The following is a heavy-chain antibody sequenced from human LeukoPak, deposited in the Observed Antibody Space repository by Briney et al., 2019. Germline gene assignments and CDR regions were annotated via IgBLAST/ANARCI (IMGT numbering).Heavy chain of an antibody. CDR2: MNPNSGNT. CDR1: GYTFTSYD. D-gene: IGHD2-2*01. Sequence: ASVKVSCKASGYTFTSYDINWVRQATGQGLEWMGWMNPNSGNTGYAQKFQGGVTMTRNTSISTAYMELSSLRSEDTAVYYCARGGIVVVPAAMRWFDPWGQGTLVTVSS. V-gene: IGHV1-8*01. J-gene: IGHJ5*02. CDR3: ARGGIVVVPAAMRWFDP.